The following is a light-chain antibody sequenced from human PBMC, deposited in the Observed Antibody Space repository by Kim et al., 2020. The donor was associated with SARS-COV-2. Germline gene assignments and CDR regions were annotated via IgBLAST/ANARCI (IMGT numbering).Light chain of an antibody. CDR3: QQYGISPRT. CDR1: QSVSSSH. CDR2: GAS. J-gene: IGKJ2*01. Sequence: APGKRPTLPCRASQSVSSSHVVRCKQNSGQAPRPLIHGASDSDSGIPDRLSGSGSGRDFSLTLRRREPEDLAVFYCQQYGISPRTLGQGTRREI. V-gene: IGKV3-20*01.